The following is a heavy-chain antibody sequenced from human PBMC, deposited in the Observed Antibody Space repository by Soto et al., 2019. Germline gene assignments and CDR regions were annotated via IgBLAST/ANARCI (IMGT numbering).Heavy chain of an antibody. CDR3: ARVNHDYIWGSYSYYYYMDV. V-gene: IGHV3-7*01. CDR1: GFTFSSYW. J-gene: IGHJ6*03. CDR2: IKQDGSEK. D-gene: IGHD3-16*01. Sequence: GGSLRLSCAASGFTFSSYWMSWVRQAPGKGLEWVANIKQDGSEKYYVGSVKGRFTISRDNAKNSLYLQMNSLRAEDTAVYYCARVNHDYIWGSYSYYYYMDVWGKGTTVTVSS.